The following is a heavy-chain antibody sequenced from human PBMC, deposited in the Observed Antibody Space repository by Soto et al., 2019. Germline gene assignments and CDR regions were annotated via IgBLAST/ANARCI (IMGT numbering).Heavy chain of an antibody. Sequence: SETLSLTCTVSRGSISSGSYFWTWIRQHPGKGLEWIGYVHNSGSTFYTPSLKSKVTISLDTSRNLFSLNLSSVTAADTAVYYCARSLNGYDFDYWGQGALVTVSS. D-gene: IGHD5-18*01. CDR2: VHNSGST. CDR3: ARSLNGYDFDY. V-gene: IGHV4-31*01. J-gene: IGHJ4*02. CDR1: RGSISSGSYF.